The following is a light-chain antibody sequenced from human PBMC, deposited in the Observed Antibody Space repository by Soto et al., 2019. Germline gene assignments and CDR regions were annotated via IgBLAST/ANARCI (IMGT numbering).Light chain of an antibody. CDR1: SSDVGNYNL. V-gene: IGLV2-23*02. J-gene: IGLJ3*02. CDR3: CSYAAGDTVV. CDR2: GVT. Sequence: QSALTQPASVSGSPGQSITISCIGTSSDVGNYNLVSWYQQYPGKAPKLIIYGVTTRPSGISNRFSGSKSGNTASLTVSGLQAEEAADYYCCSYAAGDTVVFGGGTKLTVL.